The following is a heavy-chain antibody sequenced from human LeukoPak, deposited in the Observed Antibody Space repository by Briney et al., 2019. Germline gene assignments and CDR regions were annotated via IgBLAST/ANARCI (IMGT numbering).Heavy chain of an antibody. CDR2: ISSSGSYI. D-gene: IGHD2-15*01. CDR1: GLTFSSFS. Sequence: PGGPLTLSCAASGLTFSSFSMIWVRQAPGKGVVWVSSISSSGSYIYNADSGKGRFTISRDNAKISLYLQMNSLRGEDTAVYYCARQYCSGGSCYVDAFDIWGQGTMVTVSS. J-gene: IGHJ3*02. V-gene: IGHV3-21*01. CDR3: ARQYCSGGSCYVDAFDI.